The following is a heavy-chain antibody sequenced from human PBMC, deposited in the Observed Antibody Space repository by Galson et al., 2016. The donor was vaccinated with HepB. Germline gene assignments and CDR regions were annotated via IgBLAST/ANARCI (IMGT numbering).Heavy chain of an antibody. CDR1: GGSFSDNY. J-gene: IGHJ4*02. CDR2: MNHRGSS. CDR3: ARSSIMLAGPDGVFDY. V-gene: IGHV4-34*01. Sequence: ETLSLTCAVYGGSFSDNYWSWIRQPPGKGLEWIGEMNHRGSSSYNPSLKSRVTISVDTSKKQISLYLSSVTAADTAVYYCARSSIMLAGPDGVFDYWGQGSLVTVSS. D-gene: IGHD6-19*01.